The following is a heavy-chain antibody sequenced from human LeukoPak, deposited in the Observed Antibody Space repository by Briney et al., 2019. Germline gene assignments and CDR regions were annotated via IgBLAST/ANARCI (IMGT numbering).Heavy chain of an antibody. D-gene: IGHD2-15*01. Sequence: ASVKVSCRASGYTFTSYDINWVRQAPGQGLEWMGWINPNSGGTNYAQKFQGRVTMTRDTSISTAYMELSRLRSDDTAVYYCAREGEDSEDTNWFDPWGQGTLVTVSS. CDR1: GYTFTSYD. CDR3: AREGEDSEDTNWFDP. V-gene: IGHV1-2*02. J-gene: IGHJ5*02. CDR2: INPNSGGT.